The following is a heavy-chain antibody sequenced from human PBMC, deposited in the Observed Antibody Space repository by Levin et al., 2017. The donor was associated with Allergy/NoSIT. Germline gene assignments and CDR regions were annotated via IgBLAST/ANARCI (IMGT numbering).Heavy chain of an antibody. CDR3: AKGANGLDFDS. Sequence: PGGSLRLSCAASGFNFEAYVMHWVRQAPGKGLEWVSGISWNSGSIGYADSVKGRFTISRDNAKNSLYLQMNSLRVEDTALYYCAKGANGLDFDSWGQGTLVTVSS. D-gene: IGHD5-24*01. J-gene: IGHJ4*02. CDR2: ISWNSGSI. V-gene: IGHV3-9*01. CDR1: GFNFEAYV.